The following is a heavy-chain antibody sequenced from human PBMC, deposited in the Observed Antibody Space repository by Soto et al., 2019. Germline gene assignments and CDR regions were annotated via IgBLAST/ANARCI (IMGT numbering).Heavy chain of an antibody. CDR1: GGSISSSSYY. V-gene: IGHV4-39*01. J-gene: IGHJ3*02. Sequence: KTSETLSLTCTVSGGSISSSSYYWGWIRQPPGKGLEWIGSIYYSGSTYYNPSLKSRVTISVDTSKNQFSLKLSSVTAADTAVYYCAGPPTPPLLDRGRGKSGWAYGGQKYGAFDIWGQGTMVTVSS. D-gene: IGHD6-19*01. CDR2: IYYSGST. CDR3: AGPPTPPLLDRGRGKSGWAYGGQKYGAFDI.